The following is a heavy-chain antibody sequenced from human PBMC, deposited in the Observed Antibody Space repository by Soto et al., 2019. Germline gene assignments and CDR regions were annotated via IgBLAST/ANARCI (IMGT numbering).Heavy chain of an antibody. CDR1: GFTFDSHE. J-gene: IGHJ4*02. CDR2: ISARGGST. D-gene: IGHD2-2*01. V-gene: IGHV3-23*01. CDR3: AKYCVTSSCNTRYFDS. Sequence: EVHLLESGGGLVQPGGSLRLSCAASGFTFDSHEMSWVRRAPGKGLEWVSTISARGGSTYHADNVKGRFTVSRDNSKNTVYLQMSSLRAEDTALYYCAKYCVTSSCNTRYFDSWGQGTLVTVSS.